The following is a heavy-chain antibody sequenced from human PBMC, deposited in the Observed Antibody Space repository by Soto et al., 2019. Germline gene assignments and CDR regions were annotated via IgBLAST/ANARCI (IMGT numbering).Heavy chain of an antibody. CDR1: GFTFSSYG. CDR3: ARDGIVVVTPYYYYGMDV. J-gene: IGHJ6*02. V-gene: IGHV3-33*01. D-gene: IGHD3-22*01. CDR2: IWYDGSNK. Sequence: HPGGSLRLSCAASGFTFSSYGMHWVRQAPGKGLEWVAVIWYDGSNKYYADSVKGRFTISRDNSKNTLYLQMNSLRAEDTAVYYCARDGIVVVTPYYYYGMDVWGQGTTVTVSS.